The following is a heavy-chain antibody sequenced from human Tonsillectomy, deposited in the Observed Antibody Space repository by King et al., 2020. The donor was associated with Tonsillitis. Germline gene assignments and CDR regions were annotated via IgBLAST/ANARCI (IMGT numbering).Heavy chain of an antibody. CDR3: ARGYCTNGICYDAFDI. J-gene: IGHJ3*02. CDR2: IYYSGSP. CDR1: GGSISSGDYS. D-gene: IGHD2-8*01. Sequence: VQLQESGPGLVKPSQTLSLTCADSGGSISSGDYSWSWIRRPPGKGLEWIGYIYYSGSPYYNPSLKSRVSISIDTSKNQFSLKLSSVTAADTAVYYCARGYCTNGICYDAFDIWGQGTMVTVSS. V-gene: IGHV4-30-4*07.